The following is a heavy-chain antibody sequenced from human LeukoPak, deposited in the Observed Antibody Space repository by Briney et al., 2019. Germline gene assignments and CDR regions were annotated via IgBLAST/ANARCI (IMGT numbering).Heavy chain of an antibody. V-gene: IGHV3-30*02. D-gene: IGHD2-15*01. CDR2: IRDDGSDK. CDR3: AKEAANLLYYFDH. Sequence: PAGSLRLSCVASGLPFSNYCMHWVRQAPGKGLEWVASIRDDGSDKYSAHSVRGRFSLYRDNSRNTLFLQMNSLRPEGTAVYYCAKEAANLLYYFDHWGQVALVTVSS. J-gene: IGHJ4*02. CDR1: GLPFSNYC.